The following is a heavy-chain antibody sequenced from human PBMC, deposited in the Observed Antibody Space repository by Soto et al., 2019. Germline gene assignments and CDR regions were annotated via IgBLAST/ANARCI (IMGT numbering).Heavy chain of an antibody. Sequence: EVQLLESGGGLVQPGGSLRLSCAASGFTFSSYAMSWVRQAPGKGLEWVSAISGSGGSTYYADSVKGRFTISRDNSKNTLYLQMNSLSAEDTAVYYCANQGYCTNGVCYNPYGMDVWGQGTTVTVSS. CDR1: GFTFSSYA. J-gene: IGHJ6*02. D-gene: IGHD2-8*01. CDR3: ANQGYCTNGVCYNPYGMDV. V-gene: IGHV3-23*01. CDR2: ISGSGGST.